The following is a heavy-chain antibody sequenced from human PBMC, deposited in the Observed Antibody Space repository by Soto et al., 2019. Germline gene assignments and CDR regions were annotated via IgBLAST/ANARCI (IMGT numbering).Heavy chain of an antibody. Sequence: QVQLVESGGGVVEPGRSLRLSCAASGFTFSSYAIHWVRQAPGKGLEWVAVISYVGCNQYSSDSVKGRFTISRDNSKNTLSLQMNSLSAENTAVYYCARAEGTGTTGTAFDYWGQGTLVTVSS. J-gene: IGHJ4*02. D-gene: IGHD1-1*01. CDR3: ARAEGTGTTGTAFDY. V-gene: IGHV3-30-3*01. CDR2: ISYVGCNQ. CDR1: GFTFSSYA.